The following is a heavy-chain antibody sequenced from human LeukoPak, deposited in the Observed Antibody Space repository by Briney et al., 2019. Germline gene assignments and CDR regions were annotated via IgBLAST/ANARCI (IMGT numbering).Heavy chain of an antibody. D-gene: IGHD2-2*01. CDR2: INSDGSWT. Sequence: GGSLGLSCAASGNYWMHWVRQAPGKGLVWVSHINSDGSWTTYVDSVKGRFTISKDNAKNMVYLQMNNLRAEDTAVYYCVSFYETYWGRGTLVTVS. J-gene: IGHJ4*02. CDR3: VSFYETY. V-gene: IGHV3-74*01. CDR1: GNYW.